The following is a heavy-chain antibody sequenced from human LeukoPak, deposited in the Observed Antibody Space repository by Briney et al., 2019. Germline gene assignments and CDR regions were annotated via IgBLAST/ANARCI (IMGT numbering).Heavy chain of an antibody. Sequence: GGSLRLSCAASGFSFSSYAMHWVRQAPGRGLEWVAIIRYDGSDEDYADSVKGRFTISRDNSKNTLYLQMNSPRAEDTAVYYCAKSYIAAAGYFDYWGQGTLVTVSS. D-gene: IGHD6-13*01. J-gene: IGHJ4*02. V-gene: IGHV3-30*02. CDR3: AKSYIAAAGYFDY. CDR1: GFSFSSYA. CDR2: IRYDGSDE.